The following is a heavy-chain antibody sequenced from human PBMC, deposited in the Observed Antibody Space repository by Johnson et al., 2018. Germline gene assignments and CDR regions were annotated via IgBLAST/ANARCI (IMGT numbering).Heavy chain of an antibody. D-gene: IGHD2-21*02. CDR1: GGTFSSYA. J-gene: IGHJ3*02. CDR2: IIPIFGAA. CDR3: ARDGKHIVVVTSISAFDI. Sequence: QVQLVESGAEVKKPGSSVKVSCKASGGTFSSYAISWVRQAPGQGLEWMGGIIPIFGAANYAQKFQGRITITADESTSTAYMELSSLRSEDTAVYYCARDGKHIVVVTSISAFDIWGQGTMVTVSS. V-gene: IGHV1-69*01.